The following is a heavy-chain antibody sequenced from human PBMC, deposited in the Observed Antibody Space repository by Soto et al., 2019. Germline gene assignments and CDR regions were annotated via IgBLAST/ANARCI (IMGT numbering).Heavy chain of an antibody. CDR3: ARAGSSCSYYNYGRDV. Sequence: SEPLSLTCSVEFGPVSGYYLICIRPPPWKGLEWIGEINHSGSTNYNPSLKSRVTISVDTSKNQFSLKLSSVTAADTAVYYCARAGSSCSYYNYGRDVWGQGTTVTVSS. CDR1: FGPVSGYY. D-gene: IGHD6-13*01. J-gene: IGHJ6*02. CDR2: INHSGST. V-gene: IGHV4-34*01.